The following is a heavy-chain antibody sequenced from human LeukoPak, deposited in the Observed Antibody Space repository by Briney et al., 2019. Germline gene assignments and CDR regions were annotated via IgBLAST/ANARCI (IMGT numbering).Heavy chain of an antibody. V-gene: IGHV4-4*07. Sequence: PSETLSLTCAVYGGSFSGYYWSWIRQPAGKGLEWIGRIYTSGSTNYNPSLKSRVTMSVDTSKNQFSLKLSSVTAADTAVYYCARDEYYYDSSGLAPFDPWGQGTLVTVSS. CDR1: GGSFSGYY. D-gene: IGHD3-22*01. CDR3: ARDEYYYDSSGLAPFDP. J-gene: IGHJ5*02. CDR2: IYTSGST.